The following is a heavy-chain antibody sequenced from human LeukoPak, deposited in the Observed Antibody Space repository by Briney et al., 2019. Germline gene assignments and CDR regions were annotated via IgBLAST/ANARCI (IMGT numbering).Heavy chain of an antibody. V-gene: IGHV1-2*04. D-gene: IGHD3-10*01. CDR3: ARGRVTMVRGVIMELGY. CDR1: GYTFTGYY. CDR2: INPNSGGT. Sequence: ASVKVSCKASGYTFTGYYMHWVRQAPGQGLEWMGWINPNSGGTNYAQKFQGWVTMTRDTSISTAYMELSRLRSDDTAVYYCARGRVTMVRGVIMELGYWGQGTLVTVSS. J-gene: IGHJ4*02.